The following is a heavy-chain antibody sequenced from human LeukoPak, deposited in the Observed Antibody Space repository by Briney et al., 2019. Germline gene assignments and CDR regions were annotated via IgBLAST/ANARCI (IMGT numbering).Heavy chain of an antibody. Sequence: PSQTLSLTCTVSGGSLSSGGYYWSWIRQPPGKGLEWIGSIYHSGSTYYNPSLKSRVTISVDTSKNQFSLKLSSVTAADTAVYYCARYGLGDYVVLDYWGQGTLVTVSS. CDR2: IYHSGST. V-gene: IGHV4-30-2*03. CDR1: GGSLSSGGYY. D-gene: IGHD4-17*01. CDR3: ARYGLGDYVVLDY. J-gene: IGHJ4*02.